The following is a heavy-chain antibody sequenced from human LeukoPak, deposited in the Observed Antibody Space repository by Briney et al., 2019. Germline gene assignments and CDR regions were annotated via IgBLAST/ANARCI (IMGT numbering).Heavy chain of an antibody. CDR3: ARSTQDSSTSFDF. V-gene: IGHV4-59*01. J-gene: IGHJ4*02. CDR1: GGSISSYY. D-gene: IGHD6-19*01. Sequence: PSETLSLTCTVSGGSISSYYWSWIRQPPGKGLEYIGYIYHSGSTNYNPSLESRVTMSVDKSKNQCSLRLRSVTAADTAMYFCARSTQDSSTSFDFWGQGTLVTVSS. CDR2: IYHSGST.